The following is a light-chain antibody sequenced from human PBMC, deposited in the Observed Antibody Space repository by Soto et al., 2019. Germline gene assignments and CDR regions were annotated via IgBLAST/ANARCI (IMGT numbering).Light chain of an antibody. CDR2: DAS. J-gene: IGKJ1*01. V-gene: IGKV3D-15*01. CDR3: QQYNNRPPT. Sequence: EIVMTQSPATLSVSPGERVSFSCRASQSIRSNLAWYQHKPGQAPRLLISDASAGATGIPARFSGSGSGTEFTLTINSLQSEDFAVYYCQQYNNRPPTFGQGTKVDIK. CDR1: QSIRSN.